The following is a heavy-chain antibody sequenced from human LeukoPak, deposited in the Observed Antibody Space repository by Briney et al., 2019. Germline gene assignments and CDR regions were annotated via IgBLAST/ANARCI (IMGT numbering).Heavy chain of an antibody. CDR1: GGSISSYY. J-gene: IGHJ6*03. D-gene: IGHD5-18*01. CDR2: ISYSGST. Sequence: PSETLSLTCTVSGGSISSYYWNWIRQPPGKGLEWIGSISYSGSTKYNPSLESRVTISVDTSKNQISLKLSSVTAADTTVYYCARAPERWYSYGSYTYYYMDVWGKGTTVTVSS. V-gene: IGHV4-59*01. CDR3: ARAPERWYSYGSYTYYYMDV.